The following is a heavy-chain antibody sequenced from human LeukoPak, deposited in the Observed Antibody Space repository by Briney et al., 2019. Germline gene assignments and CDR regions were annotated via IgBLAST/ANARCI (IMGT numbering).Heavy chain of an antibody. J-gene: IGHJ4*02. CDR2: ISGSGGST. CDR3: AKRGYCSSTSCYFDY. CDR1: GFTFSSYA. D-gene: IGHD2-2*01. V-gene: IGHV3-23*01. Sequence: GGSLRLSCAASGFTFSSYAMSWVRQAPGKGLEWVSAISGSGGSTYYADSVKGRFTISRDNSKNTLYLQMNSLRAEDTAVYYCAKRGYCSSTSCYFDYWGQGTLVTVSS.